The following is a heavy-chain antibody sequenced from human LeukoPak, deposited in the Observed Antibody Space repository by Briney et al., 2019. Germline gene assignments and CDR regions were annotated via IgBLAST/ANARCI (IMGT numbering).Heavy chain of an antibody. CDR1: GFTFSSHE. Sequence: GGALRHSCAASGFTFSSHEMNWVRRAPGKGVEWGSYISSSGSTIYYADSVKGRFTISRDNAKNSLYLQMNSLRAEDTAVYYCARDCGGGSCYGPYDAFDIWGQGTVVIVSS. CDR3: ARDCGGGSCYGPYDAFDI. V-gene: IGHV3-48*03. CDR2: ISSSGSTI. J-gene: IGHJ3*02. D-gene: IGHD2-15*01.